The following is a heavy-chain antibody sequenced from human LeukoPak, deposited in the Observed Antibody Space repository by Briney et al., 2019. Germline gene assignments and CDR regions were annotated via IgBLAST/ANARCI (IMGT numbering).Heavy chain of an antibody. J-gene: IGHJ4*02. CDR3: ASSSSGTAVLPIDY. D-gene: IGHD3-22*01. CDR2: INPNSGGT. Sequence: GASVKVSCKASGNTLTGYYMHWVRQAPGQGIEWMGWINPNSGGTNYAQNFQGRVTMTRDTSISTAYMELSRLRSDDTAVYYCASSSSGTAVLPIDYRGQGTLVTVSS. CDR1: GNTLTGYY. V-gene: IGHV1-2*02.